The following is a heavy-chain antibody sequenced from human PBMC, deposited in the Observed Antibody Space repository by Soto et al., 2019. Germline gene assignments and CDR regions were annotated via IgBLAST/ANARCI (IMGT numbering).Heavy chain of an antibody. D-gene: IGHD2-21*02. V-gene: IGHV4-59*01. CDR3: ARDLWGYCGTDCYPLDV. J-gene: IGHJ6*02. CDR1: GGSISGYY. Sequence: SETLSLTCTVSGGSISGYYWSWIRQRPGKGLEWIGYMYNTGSTVYNPSFKSRVTISVDTSKNQFALKLNSVTAADTAVYYCARDLWGYCGTDCYPLDVWGQGTTVTVS. CDR2: MYNTGST.